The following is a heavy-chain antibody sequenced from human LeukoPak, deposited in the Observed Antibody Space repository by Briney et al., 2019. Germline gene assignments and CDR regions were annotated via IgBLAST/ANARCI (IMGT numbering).Heavy chain of an antibody. Sequence: PSETLSLTCTVSGGSISSSSYYWGWIRQPPGKGLEWIGSIYYSGSTYYNPSLKSRVTISVDTSKNQFSLKLSSVTAAHTAVYYCARDPVGATDYWGQGTLVTVSS. CDR2: IYYSGST. J-gene: IGHJ4*02. D-gene: IGHD1-26*01. CDR1: GGSISSSSYY. CDR3: ARDPVGATDY. V-gene: IGHV4-39*02.